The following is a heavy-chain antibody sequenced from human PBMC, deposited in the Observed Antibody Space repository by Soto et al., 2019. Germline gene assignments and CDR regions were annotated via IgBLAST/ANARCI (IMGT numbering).Heavy chain of an antibody. Sequence: QVQLVQSGAEVKKPGSSVKVSCKASGGTFSSYAISWVRQAPGQGLEWMGGIIPIFGTANYAQKFQGRVTITADKATSTAYMGLSSLRSEDTAVYYCARQKAAGAAAGRDYFDYWGQGTLVTVSS. CDR1: GGTFSSYA. J-gene: IGHJ4*02. CDR2: IIPIFGTA. D-gene: IGHD6-13*01. V-gene: IGHV1-69*06. CDR3: ARQKAAGAAAGRDYFDY.